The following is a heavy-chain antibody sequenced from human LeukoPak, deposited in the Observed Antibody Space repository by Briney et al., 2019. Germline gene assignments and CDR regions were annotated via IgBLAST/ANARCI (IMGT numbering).Heavy chain of an antibody. J-gene: IGHJ4*02. CDR3: ARDQGDYGDFDY. V-gene: IGHV3-21*01. Sequence: GGSLRLSCAASGFTFSDYDMNWVRQAPGKGLEWVSSISSSSIYVSYADSVKGRYTISRDNAKNSLYLQMNSLRAEDTAVYYCARDQGDYGDFDYWGQGTLVTVSS. D-gene: IGHD4-17*01. CDR1: GFTFSDYD. CDR2: ISSSSIYV.